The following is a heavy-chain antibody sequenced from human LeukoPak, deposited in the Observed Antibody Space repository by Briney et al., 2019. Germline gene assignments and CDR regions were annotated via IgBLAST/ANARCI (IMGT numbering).Heavy chain of an antibody. CDR2: FNNMEIYT. CDR3: ASGTAEAPLDN. J-gene: IGHJ4*02. Sequence: GGSLRLPCAASGFSLSDYYMSWIRQAPGKGLEWIAYFNNMEIYTNYAESVKGRFTISRDSAKNSLYLQMNSLRADDTAVYYCASGTAEAPLDNWGQGTLVTVSS. V-gene: IGHV3-11*03. CDR1: GFSLSDYY. D-gene: IGHD6-13*01.